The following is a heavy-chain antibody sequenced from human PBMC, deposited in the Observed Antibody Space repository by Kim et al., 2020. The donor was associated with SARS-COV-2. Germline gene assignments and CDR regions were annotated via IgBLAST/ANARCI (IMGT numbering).Heavy chain of an antibody. V-gene: IGHV3-53*01. J-gene: IGHJ5*02. Sequence: GGSLRLSCAASGFTVSADHMSWVRQAPGKGLEWVSLLFSDRTTFYADSVRGRFTISSDDSRNTVFLEMNSLRPEDTAAYYCARHDWFDPWGHGTQVTVSS. CDR3: ARHDWFDP. CDR2: LFSDRTT. CDR1: GFTVSADH.